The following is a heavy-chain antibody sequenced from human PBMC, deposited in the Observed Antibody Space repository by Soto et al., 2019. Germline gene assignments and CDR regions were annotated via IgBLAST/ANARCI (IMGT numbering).Heavy chain of an antibody. CDR2: ISSSGSTI. D-gene: IGHD3-16*02. J-gene: IGHJ4*02. CDR3: ASNNHRGYDYIWGSYRQTYILDY. CDR1: GFTFSDYY. V-gene: IGHV3-11*01. Sequence: GGSLSLSCAASGFTFSDYYMSWIRQAPGKGLEWVSYISSSGSTIYCADSVRGRFTISRDNAKNSLYLQMNSLRAEDTAVYYCASNNHRGYDYIWGSYRQTYILDYWGQGTLVTVSS.